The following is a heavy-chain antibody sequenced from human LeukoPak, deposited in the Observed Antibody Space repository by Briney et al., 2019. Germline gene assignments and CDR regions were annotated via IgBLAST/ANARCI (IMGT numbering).Heavy chain of an antibody. Sequence: PSETLSLTCTVSVGSVSGYFWSWIRQPPGQGLEWIGCIYYSGTTDYNPSLRSRFTLSVDTSKNQFSLKLTSVTAADTAVYFCARHVPTPYYGTSGPFDYWGQGTLVTVSS. CDR1: VGSVSGYF. D-gene: IGHD3-22*01. CDR2: IYYSGTT. J-gene: IGHJ4*02. V-gene: IGHV4-59*08. CDR3: ARHVPTPYYGTSGPFDY.